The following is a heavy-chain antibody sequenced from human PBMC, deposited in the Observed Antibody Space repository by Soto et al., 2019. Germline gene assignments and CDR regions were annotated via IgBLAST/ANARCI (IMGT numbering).Heavy chain of an antibody. CDR3: ARRKGMAEDYSYSGMDA. J-gene: IGHJ6*02. CDR1: GYTFSTYA. CDR2: INGGNGHT. V-gene: IGHV1-3*01. D-gene: IGHD2-15*01. Sequence: ASVKVSCKASGYTFSTYALHWVRQAPGQGLEWMGWINGGNGHTRYSQKFKDRVTISRDTPASTAYMELSGLSSEDTAVYYCARRKGMAEDYSYSGMDAWGQATKVPVS.